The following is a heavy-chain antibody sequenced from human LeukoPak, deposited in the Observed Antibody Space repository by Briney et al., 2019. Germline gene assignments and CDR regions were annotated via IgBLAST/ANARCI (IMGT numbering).Heavy chain of an antibody. CDR1: RGSLCGGSYY. CDR2: GYYGGST. V-gene: IGHV4-61*01. Sequence: LSETLSLTCTVPRGSLCGGSYYWRWVRQPPRKGPEWIGYGYYGGSTTYNPSLKSRGPISVDTSKTQFSLKLSSVTAADTAVYYCARGLQDFDYGGQGTLVSVST. CDR3: ARGLQDFDY. J-gene: IGHJ4*02.